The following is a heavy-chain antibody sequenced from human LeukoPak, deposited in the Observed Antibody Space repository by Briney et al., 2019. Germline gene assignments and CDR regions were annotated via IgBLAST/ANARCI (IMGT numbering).Heavy chain of an antibody. D-gene: IGHD3-22*01. CDR3: AKVWGYYDSSGYGY. V-gene: IGHV3-23*01. Sequence: PGGSLRLSCAASGFTFSSYAMSWVRQAPGKGLEWVSAISGSGGSTYYADSVKGRFTISRDNSKNTLYLQMNSLRAEDMAVYYCAKVWGYYDSSGYGYWGQGTLVTVSS. CDR1: GFTFSSYA. J-gene: IGHJ4*02. CDR2: ISGSGGST.